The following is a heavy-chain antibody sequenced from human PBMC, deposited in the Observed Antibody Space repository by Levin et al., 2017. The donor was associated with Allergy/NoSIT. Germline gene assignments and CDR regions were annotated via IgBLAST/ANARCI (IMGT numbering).Heavy chain of an antibody. CDR3: ARGNRFGYYYYGMDV. Sequence: LSLTCAASGFTFRDYYMSWIRQAPGKGLEWVSYISSSGSTIYYADSVKGRFTISRDNAKNSLYLQMNSLRAEDTAVYYCARGNRFGYYYYGMDVWGQGTTVTVSS. J-gene: IGHJ6*02. D-gene: IGHD1-14*01. CDR2: ISSSGSTI. CDR1: GFTFRDYY. V-gene: IGHV3-11*01.